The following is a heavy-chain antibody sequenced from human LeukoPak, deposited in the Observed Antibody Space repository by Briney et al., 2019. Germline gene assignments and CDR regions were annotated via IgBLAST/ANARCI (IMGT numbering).Heavy chain of an antibody. D-gene: IGHD2-2*01. CDR1: GGTFSSYA. J-gene: IGHJ6*03. V-gene: IGHV1-69*06. CDR3: AREHGPTAMFNYYYYMDV. CDR2: IIPIFGTA. Sequence: AASVKVSCKASGGTFSSYAISWVRQAPGQGLEWMGGIIPIFGTANYAQKFQGRVTITADKSTSTAYMELSSLRSEDTAVYYCAREHGPTAMFNYYYYMDVWGKGTTVTVSS.